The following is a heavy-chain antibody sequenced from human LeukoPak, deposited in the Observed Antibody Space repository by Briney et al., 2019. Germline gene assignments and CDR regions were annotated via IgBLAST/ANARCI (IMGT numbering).Heavy chain of an antibody. CDR3: RGSDWTRVFDY. D-gene: IGHD2-21*01. CDR2: IKSTTDGGTI. Sequence: GGSLRLSCAASGFSFSDVWMSWVRQAPGKGLEWVGRIKSTTDGGTIDYGAPVKGRFTISRDDSKNTLYLQMNSLKTEDTALYYCRGSDWTRVFDYWGQGILVTVSS. CDR1: GFSFSDVW. V-gene: IGHV3-15*01. J-gene: IGHJ4*02.